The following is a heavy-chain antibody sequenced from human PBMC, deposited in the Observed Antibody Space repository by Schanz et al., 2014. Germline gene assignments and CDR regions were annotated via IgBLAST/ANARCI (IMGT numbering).Heavy chain of an antibody. J-gene: IGHJ6*02. D-gene: IGHD6-6*01. CDR1: GFTFSRYW. V-gene: IGHV3-7*01. Sequence: EVQLVESGGGLVQTGGSLRLSCAASGFTFSRYWMSWVRQAPGKGLEWVANIKQDGSEKNYVDSVKGRFTISRDNAKNSLHLQMNSLRAEDTAVYYCVREGSSSPDCCYYNGMDVWGQGTTVTVSS. CDR2: IKQDGSEK. CDR3: VREGSSSPDCCYYNGMDV.